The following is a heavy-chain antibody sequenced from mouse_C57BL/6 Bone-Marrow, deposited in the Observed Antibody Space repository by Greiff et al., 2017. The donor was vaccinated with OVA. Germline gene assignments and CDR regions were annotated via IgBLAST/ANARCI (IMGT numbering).Heavy chain of an antibody. D-gene: IGHD1-1*01. CDR3: ARYPSYDGSSYEYYFGY. Sequence: VQLQQSGPELVKPGASVKLSCKASGYTFTSYDINWVKQRPGQGLEWIGWIYPRDGSTKYNEKFKGKATLPVDKSYSTAYMELHSLTSEDSAVHYCARYPSYDGSSYEYYFGYWGQGTTLTVSS. CDR1: GYTFTSYD. J-gene: IGHJ2*01. V-gene: IGHV1-85*01. CDR2: IYPRDGST.